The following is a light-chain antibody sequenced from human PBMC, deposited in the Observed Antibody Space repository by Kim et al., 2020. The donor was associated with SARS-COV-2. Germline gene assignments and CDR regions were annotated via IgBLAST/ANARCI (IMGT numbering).Light chain of an antibody. J-gene: IGKJ2*01. Sequence: SASVGARVTITCRASQSISSYLSWYQPKPGKAPKLLIYTASSLQSGVPSRFSGSESGTYFTLTINSLQPEDLATYYCLQTYSVPYTFGQGTKLEI. CDR3: LQTYSVPYT. CDR1: QSISSY. V-gene: IGKV1-39*01. CDR2: TAS.